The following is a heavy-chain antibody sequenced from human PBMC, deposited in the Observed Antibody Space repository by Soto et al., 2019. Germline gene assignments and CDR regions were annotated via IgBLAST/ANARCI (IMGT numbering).Heavy chain of an antibody. V-gene: IGHV1-3*05. Sequence: QVQLVQSGAEEKKPGASVKVSCKASGYTFTSYAMHWVRQAPGQRLEWMGWINAGNGNTKYSQKFQGRVTITRDTPASTAYMELSTLRSEDTAVYYFSSDPSNYIIAFFDPWGQGTLVTVSS. CDR3: SSDPSNYIIAFFDP. D-gene: IGHD1-7*01. CDR2: INAGNGNT. J-gene: IGHJ5*02. CDR1: GYTFTSYA.